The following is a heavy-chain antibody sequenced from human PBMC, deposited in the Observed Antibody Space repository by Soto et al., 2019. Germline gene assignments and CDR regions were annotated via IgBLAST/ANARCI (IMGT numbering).Heavy chain of an antibody. D-gene: IGHD2-15*01. CDR2: TYYRFKWYN. Sequence: SQTLSLTCVISGDSVSSNSAAWNWIRQSPSRGLEWLGRTYYRFKWYNDYAVSVKSRITINPDTSKNQFSLQLNSVTPEDTAVYFCAKGGDPYCSGGSCYPIDDAFDIWGQGTMVTVSS. CDR1: GDSVSSNSAA. CDR3: AKGGDPYCSGGSCYPIDDAFDI. V-gene: IGHV6-1*01. J-gene: IGHJ3*02.